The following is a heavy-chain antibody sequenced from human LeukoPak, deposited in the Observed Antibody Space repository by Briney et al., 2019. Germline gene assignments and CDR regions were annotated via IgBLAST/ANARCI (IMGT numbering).Heavy chain of an antibody. J-gene: IGHJ4*02. CDR2: IYYSGST. V-gene: IGHV4-59*08. Sequence: SETLSLTCTVSGGSISSYYWSWIRQPPGKGLEWIGYIYYSGSTNYNPSLKSRVTMSVDTSKNQFSLKLSSVSAADTAVYYCARHYYDRSGYYSGPGDHWGQGTLVTVSS. D-gene: IGHD3-22*01. CDR1: GGSISSYY. CDR3: ARHYYDRSGYYSGPGDH.